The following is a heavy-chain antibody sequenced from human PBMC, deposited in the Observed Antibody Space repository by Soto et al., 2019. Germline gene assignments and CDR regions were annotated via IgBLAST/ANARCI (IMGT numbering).Heavy chain of an antibody. CDR2: IIPILGIA. D-gene: IGHD5-18*01. Sequence: QVQLVQSGAEVKKPGSSVKVSCKASGGTFSSYTISWVRQAPGQGLEWMGRIIPILGIANYAQKFQGRVTITADKYTSTAYMELSSLRSEDTAVYYCARGYGEDGYAFDIWGQGTMVTVSS. CDR1: GGTFSSYT. J-gene: IGHJ3*02. V-gene: IGHV1-69*02. CDR3: ARGYGEDGYAFDI.